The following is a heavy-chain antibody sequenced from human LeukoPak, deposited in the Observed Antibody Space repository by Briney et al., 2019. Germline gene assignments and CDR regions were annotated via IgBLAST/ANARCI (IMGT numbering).Heavy chain of an antibody. Sequence: SVKVSCKASGGTFSSYAISWVRQAPGQGLEWMGGVIPIFGTANYAQKFQGRVTITADESTSTAYMELSSLRSEDTAVYYCAWTRVVITDNYYYYGMDVWGQGTTVTVSS. CDR1: GGTFSSYA. V-gene: IGHV1-69*13. J-gene: IGHJ6*02. CDR2: VIPIFGTA. D-gene: IGHD3-22*01. CDR3: AWTRVVITDNYYYYGMDV.